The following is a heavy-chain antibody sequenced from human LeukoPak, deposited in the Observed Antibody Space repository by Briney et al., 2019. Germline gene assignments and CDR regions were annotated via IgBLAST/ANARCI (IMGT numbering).Heavy chain of an antibody. Sequence: GGSLRLPCAASGFTFSDYYMSWIRQAPGKGLEWVSYISSSGSTIYYADSVKGRFTISRDNAKNSLYLQMNSLRAEDTAVYYCARVSSYGYFPDYWGQGTLVTVSS. CDR2: ISSSGSTI. D-gene: IGHD5-18*01. CDR1: GFTFSDYY. J-gene: IGHJ4*02. V-gene: IGHV3-11*01. CDR3: ARVSSYGYFPDY.